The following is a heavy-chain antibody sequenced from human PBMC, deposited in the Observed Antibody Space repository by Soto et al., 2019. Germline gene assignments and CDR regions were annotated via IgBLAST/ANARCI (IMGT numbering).Heavy chain of an antibody. J-gene: IGHJ6*03. CDR1: GFTFSSYS. CDR2: ISSSGSTI. V-gene: IGHV3-48*01. D-gene: IGHD5-18*01. CDR3: TRASGYTYGYYYYYYMDV. Sequence: GGSLRLSCVASGFTFSSYSMNWVRQAPGKGLEWVLHISSSGSTIYYADSVKGRFTVSRDNAKNSLYLQMNSLRAEDTAVYYCTRASGYTYGYYYYYYMDVWGKGTTVTVSS.